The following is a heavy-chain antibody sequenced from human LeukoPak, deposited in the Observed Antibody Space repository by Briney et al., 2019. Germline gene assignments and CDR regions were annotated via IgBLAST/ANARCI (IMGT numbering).Heavy chain of an antibody. CDR2: INWNGGST. Sequence: PGGSLRLSCAVSGFTFSDYAMSWVRQAPGKGLEWVSGINWNGGSTGYADSVKGRFTISRDNAKNSLYLQMNSLRAEDTALYYCARGEYGYGRIDYWGQGTLVTVSS. CDR1: GFTFSDYA. CDR3: ARGEYGYGRIDY. V-gene: IGHV3-20*04. D-gene: IGHD5-18*01. J-gene: IGHJ4*02.